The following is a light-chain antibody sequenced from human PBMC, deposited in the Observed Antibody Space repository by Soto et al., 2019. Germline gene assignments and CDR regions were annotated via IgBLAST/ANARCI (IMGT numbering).Light chain of an antibody. CDR1: QSIVTY. V-gene: IGKV1-39*01. Sequence: DIQMTQSPSSLSASVGVRFTMASRLSQSIVTYLNWYLQKPGKAPKLLIYAASNLQSGVPSRFSGSGSGTDFTLTISSLQPEDFATYFCQQSYSTPPWTFGQGTKVDIK. CDR2: AAS. CDR3: QQSYSTPPWT. J-gene: IGKJ1*01.